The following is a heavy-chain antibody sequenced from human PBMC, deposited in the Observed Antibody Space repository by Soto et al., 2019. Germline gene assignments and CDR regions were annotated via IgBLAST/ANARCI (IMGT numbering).Heavy chain of an antibody. V-gene: IGHV1-2*02. Sequence: ASVKVSCKASGYTFTGYYMHWVRQAPGQGLEWMGWINPNSGGTNYAQKFQGRVTMTRDTSISTAYMELSRLRSDDTAVYYCARRYYSGSGCYYGLDVWGQGTTVTVSS. CDR3: ARRYYSGSGCYYGLDV. D-gene: IGHD3-10*01. CDR2: INPNSGGT. CDR1: GYTFTGYY. J-gene: IGHJ6*02.